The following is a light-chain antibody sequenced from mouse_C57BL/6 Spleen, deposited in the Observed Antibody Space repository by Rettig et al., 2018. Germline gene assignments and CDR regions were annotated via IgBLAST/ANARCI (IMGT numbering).Light chain of an antibody. CDR1: SSVNC. CDR3: QQWSSYPFT. Sequence: QIVLTQSPAIMSASPGEKVTMTCSASSSVNCMYWYQQKPGSSPRLLIYDTANLASGVPVRFSGSGSGTSYSLTISRLEAEDAATYYCQQWSSYPFTFGSGTKLEIK. CDR2: DTA. V-gene: IGKV4-55*01. J-gene: IGKJ4*01.